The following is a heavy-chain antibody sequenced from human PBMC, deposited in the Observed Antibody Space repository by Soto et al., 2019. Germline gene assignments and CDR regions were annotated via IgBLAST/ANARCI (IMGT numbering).Heavy chain of an antibody. Sequence: QVQLVQSGAEVKKPGSSVKVSCKASGGTFSSYAISWVRQAPGQGLEWMGGIIPIFGTANYAQKFQGRVTITADESTSTAYMELSSLRSEDTAWYYCAREGVTVLVPAAIGAFDIWGQGTMVTVSS. CDR1: GGTFSSYA. J-gene: IGHJ3*02. CDR3: AREGVTVLVPAAIGAFDI. V-gene: IGHV1-69*12. CDR2: IIPIFGTA. D-gene: IGHD2-2*01.